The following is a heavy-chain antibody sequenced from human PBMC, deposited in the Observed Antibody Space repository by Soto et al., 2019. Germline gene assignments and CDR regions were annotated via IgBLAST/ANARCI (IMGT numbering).Heavy chain of an antibody. CDR1: GVTFSNSG. D-gene: IGHD1-26*01. CDR3: ARDKKWAFDY. V-gene: IGHV3-48*02. J-gene: IGHJ4*02. Sequence: PGGSLRLSCAASGVTFSNSGINWVRQAPGKGLEWVSYISGSSKTIYYADSVKGRFTISRDNAKNSVYLQMNSLRDEDTAVYYCARDKKWAFDYWGQGALVTVSS. CDR2: ISGSSKTI.